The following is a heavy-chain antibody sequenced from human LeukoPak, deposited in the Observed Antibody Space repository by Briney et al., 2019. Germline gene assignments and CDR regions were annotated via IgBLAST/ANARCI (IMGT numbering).Heavy chain of an antibody. Sequence: PSETLSLTCSVSDDSITMYYWTWIRQPPGKGLEWIGYVDHTGSTNFNPSLNGRVSISRDTTKNLFSLRLRSVTAADTAVYYCARVTSTVGYNWFDPWGQGTLVTVSS. D-gene: IGHD2-21*02. V-gene: IGHV4-59*01. J-gene: IGHJ5*02. CDR3: ARVTSTVGYNWFDP. CDR2: VDHTGST. CDR1: DDSITMYY.